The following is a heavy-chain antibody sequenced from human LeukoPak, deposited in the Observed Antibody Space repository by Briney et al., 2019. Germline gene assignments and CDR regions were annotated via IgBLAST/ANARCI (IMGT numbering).Heavy chain of an antibody. V-gene: IGHV4-61*02. CDR2: IYTSGST. D-gene: IGHD3-10*01. Sequence: SETLSLTCTVSGGSISSGSYYWSWIRQPAGKGLEWIGRIYTSGSTNYNPSLKSRVTMSVDTSKNQFSLKLSSVTAADTAVYYCARRRFTMVRGVIQFDPWGQGTLVTVSS. CDR3: ARRRFTMVRGVIQFDP. J-gene: IGHJ5*02. CDR1: GGSISSGSYY.